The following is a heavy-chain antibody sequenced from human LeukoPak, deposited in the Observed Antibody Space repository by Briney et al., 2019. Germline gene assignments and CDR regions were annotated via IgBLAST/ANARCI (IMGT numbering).Heavy chain of an antibody. CDR1: GFTFSVYW. D-gene: IGHD3-3*01. J-gene: IGHJ6*04. CDR3: VRGADWSGYMTPSVDV. Sequence: GGSLRLSCATSGFTFSVYWMHWVPQAPGKGLVWVSHVYNDGRNATYADCVKGRLTMSRDNDKKTVYLQMSSLRVEDTAVYYCVRGADWSGYMTPSVDVWGKGTTVTVSS. CDR2: VYNDGRNA. V-gene: IGHV3-74*01.